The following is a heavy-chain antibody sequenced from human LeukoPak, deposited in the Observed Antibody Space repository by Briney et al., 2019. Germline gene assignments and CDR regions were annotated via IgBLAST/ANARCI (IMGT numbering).Heavy chain of an antibody. V-gene: IGHV1-2*06. CDR2: INPNSGGT. Sequence: GASVKVSCKASGYTFTGYYMHWVRQAPGQGLEWMGRINPNSGGTNYAQKFQGRVTMTRDTSISTAYMELSRLRSDDTAVYYCARGGEADWNYVNEFDYWGQGTLVTVSS. J-gene: IGHJ4*02. CDR3: ARGGEADWNYVNEFDY. D-gene: IGHD1-7*01. CDR1: GYTFTGYY.